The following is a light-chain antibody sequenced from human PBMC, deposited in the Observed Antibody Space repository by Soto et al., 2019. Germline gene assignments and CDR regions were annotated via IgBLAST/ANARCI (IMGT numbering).Light chain of an antibody. J-gene: IGKJ1*01. CDR3: QQYNIYPWT. Sequence: IQLTQSPSYIATSVCDGVTRTCRASQSISNRLAWYQQRPGKAPKYLIYDASTLDSGAPSRFSGSGSGTEFTLSISSLQPDDFATYYCQQYNIYPWTFGQGTKVDI. V-gene: IGKV1-5*01. CDR1: QSISNR. CDR2: DAS.